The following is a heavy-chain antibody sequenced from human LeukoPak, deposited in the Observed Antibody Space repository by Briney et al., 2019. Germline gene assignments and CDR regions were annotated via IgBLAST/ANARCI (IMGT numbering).Heavy chain of an antibody. CDR1: GASISSYY. CDR2: IYDSGST. D-gene: IGHD1-26*01. CDR3: ARGLGVVGSTRD. V-gene: IGHV4-59*01. J-gene: IGHJ4*02. Sequence: SETLSLTCTVSGASISSYYWSWIRQPPGKGLEWIGYIYDSGSTNYNPSLKSRVTISADTSKNQFSLRLSSVTAADAAVYYCARGLGVVGSTRDWGQGTLVTVSS.